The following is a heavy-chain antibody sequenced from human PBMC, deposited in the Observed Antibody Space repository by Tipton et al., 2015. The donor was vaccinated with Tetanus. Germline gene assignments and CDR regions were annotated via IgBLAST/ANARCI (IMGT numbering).Heavy chain of an antibody. CDR3: ARATPSGSYFVRYYSMDV. V-gene: IGHV4-59*01. J-gene: IGHJ6*02. CDR1: GGSMSNNY. Sequence: GLVKPSETLSLTCTVSGGSMSNNYWSWIRQPPGKGLEWIAYIFHSGSTNYSPSLKSRVAISMDTSKNQISLKLSSVTAADTAVYYCARATPSGSYFVRYYSMDVWGQGTTVVVSS. D-gene: IGHD3-22*01. CDR2: IFHSGST.